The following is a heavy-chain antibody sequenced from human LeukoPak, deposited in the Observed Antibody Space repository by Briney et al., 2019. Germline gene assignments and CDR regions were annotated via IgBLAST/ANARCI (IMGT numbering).Heavy chain of an antibody. CDR2: INHSGST. V-gene: IGHV4-34*01. J-gene: IGHJ6*02. CDR1: GGSFSGYY. Sequence: SETLSLTCAVYGGSFSGYYWSWIRQPPGKGLEWIGEINHSGSTNYNPSLKSRVTISVDTSKNQFSLKLSSVTAADTAVYYCARSRYYYCGMDVWGQGTTVTVSS. CDR3: ARSRYYYCGMDV.